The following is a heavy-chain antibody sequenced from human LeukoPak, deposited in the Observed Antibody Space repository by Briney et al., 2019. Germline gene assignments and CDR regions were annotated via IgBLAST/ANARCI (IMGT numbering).Heavy chain of an antibody. CDR3: AREAYSSGWYAAYYDY. J-gene: IGHJ4*02. CDR1: GFTFSSYR. CDR2: ISSSSSTI. V-gene: IGHV3-48*01. Sequence: GGSLRLSCAAPGFTFSSYRMNWVRQAPGKGLEWVSYISSSSSTIYYADSVKGRFTISRDNAKNSLYLQMNSLRAEDTAVYYCAREAYSSGWYAAYYDYWGQGTLVTVSS. D-gene: IGHD6-19*01.